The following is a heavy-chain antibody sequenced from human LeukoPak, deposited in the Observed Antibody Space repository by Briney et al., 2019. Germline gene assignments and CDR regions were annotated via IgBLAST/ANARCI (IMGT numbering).Heavy chain of an antibody. J-gene: IGHJ4*02. Sequence: GGSLRLSCAASGFTFSSYAMNWVRQAPGKGLEWVAVISYDGSNKYYADSVKGRFTISRDNSKNTLYLQMNSLRAEDTAVYYCARSYYYDSSGFDYWGQGTLVTVSS. CDR2: ISYDGSNK. CDR3: ARSYYYDSSGFDY. V-gene: IGHV3-30*04. CDR1: GFTFSSYA. D-gene: IGHD3-22*01.